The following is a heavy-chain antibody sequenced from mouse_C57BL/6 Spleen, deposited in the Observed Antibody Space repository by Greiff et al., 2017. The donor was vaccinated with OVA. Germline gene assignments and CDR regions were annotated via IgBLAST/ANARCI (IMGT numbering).Heavy chain of an antibody. J-gene: IGHJ4*01. CDR2: IDPETGGT. V-gene: IGHV1-15*01. D-gene: IGHD2-2*01. CDR3: TRWGMVTRAMDY. Sequence: QVQLKQSGAELVRPGASVTLSCKASGYTFTDYEMHWVKQTPVHGLEWIGAIDPETGGTAYNQKFKGKAILTADKSSSTAYMELRSLTSEDSAVYYCTRWGMVTRAMDYWGQGTSVTVSS. CDR1: GYTFTDYE.